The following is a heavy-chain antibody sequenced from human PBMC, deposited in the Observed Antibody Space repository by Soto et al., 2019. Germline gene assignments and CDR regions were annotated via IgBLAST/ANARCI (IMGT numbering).Heavy chain of an antibody. J-gene: IGHJ4*02. CDR1: GFTFSSYA. CDR2: IGGGGDYT. D-gene: IGHD2-15*01. CDR3: AKGRGSDSLAVLHY. Sequence: EVQLLESGGGLVQPGGSVRLSCAAFGFTFSSYAMSWVRQAPGKGLEWVSGIGGGGDYTYYADSVKGRFPVSKDNSKNTLYLQMNSLRPEDTAIYYCAKGRGSDSLAVLHYWGQGTLVTVSS. V-gene: IGHV3-23*01.